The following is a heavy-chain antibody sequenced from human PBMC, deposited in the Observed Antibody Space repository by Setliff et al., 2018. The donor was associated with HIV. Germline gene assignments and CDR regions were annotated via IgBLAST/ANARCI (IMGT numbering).Heavy chain of an antibody. CDR2: LSGNGGVT. D-gene: IGHD3-10*01. CDR1: GFTFSTYV. J-gene: IGHJ4*02. V-gene: IGHV3-23*01. CDR3: ARVRPGSGSYFDYFDY. Sequence: GGSLRLSCAASGFTFSTYVMSWVRQAPGKGPEWVSSLSGNGGVTHYADSVKGRFSISRDNSESTLSLQMNSLRAEDTALYYCARVRPGSGSYFDYFDYWGQGTLVTAPQ.